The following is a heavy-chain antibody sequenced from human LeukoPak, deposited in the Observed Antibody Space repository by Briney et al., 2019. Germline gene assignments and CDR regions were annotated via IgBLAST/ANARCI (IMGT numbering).Heavy chain of an antibody. CDR2: INPSGGST. D-gene: IGHD6-13*01. J-gene: IGHJ4*02. Sequence: ASVKVSCKASGYTFTSYYMHWVRQAPGQGLEWMGIINPSGGSTSYAQKFQGRVTMTRDTSTSTVYMELSSLRSEDTAVYYCAIAPGIAAAGTIWAFDYWGQGTLVTVSS. CDR3: AIAPGIAAAGTIWAFDY. CDR1: GYTFTSYY. V-gene: IGHV1-46*01.